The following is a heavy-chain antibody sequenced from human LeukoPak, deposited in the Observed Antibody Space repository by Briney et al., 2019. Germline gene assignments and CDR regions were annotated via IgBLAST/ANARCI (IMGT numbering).Heavy chain of an antibody. CDR3: ARQGYGVTSQGAADY. J-gene: IGHJ4*02. CDR2: ISAYNGNT. V-gene: IGHV1-18*04. Sequence: GASVKVSCKASGYTFTGYFMHWVRQAPGQGLEWMGWISAYNGNTNYAQNLQGRVTLTTDTSTSTAYMELRSLRSDDTAAYYCARQGYGVTSQGAADYWGQGTLVTVSS. D-gene: IGHD4-23*01. CDR1: GYTFTGYF.